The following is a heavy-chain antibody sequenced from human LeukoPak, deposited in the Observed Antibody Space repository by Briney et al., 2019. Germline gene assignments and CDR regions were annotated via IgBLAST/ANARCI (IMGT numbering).Heavy chain of an antibody. CDR1: GYSISSGYY. CDR2: IYHSGST. J-gene: IGHJ4*02. D-gene: IGHD3-10*01. V-gene: IGHV4-38-2*02. Sequence: SETLSLTCTVSGYSISSGYYWGWIRQPPGKGLEWIGSIYHSGSTYYNPSLKSRVTISVDTSKNQFSLKLSSVTAADTAVYYCAGRPPYGSGSYSDYWGQGTLVTVSS. CDR3: AGRPPYGSGSYSDY.